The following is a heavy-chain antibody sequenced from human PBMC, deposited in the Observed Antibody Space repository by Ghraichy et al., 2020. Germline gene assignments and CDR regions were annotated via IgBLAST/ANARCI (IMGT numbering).Heavy chain of an antibody. CDR3: ARCCTSGSCYYYYYGLDV. CDR1: GFTFSTYS. V-gene: IGHV3-21*01. J-gene: IGHJ6*02. Sequence: GESLNISCAAAGFTFSTYSMNWVRQAPGKGLECVSSISSSSDYIYYADSVKGRFTISRDNAKNSLFLQMNSLRAEDTAVYYCARCCTSGSCYYYYYGLDVWGLGTTVTVSS. D-gene: IGHD2-15*01. CDR2: ISSSSDYI.